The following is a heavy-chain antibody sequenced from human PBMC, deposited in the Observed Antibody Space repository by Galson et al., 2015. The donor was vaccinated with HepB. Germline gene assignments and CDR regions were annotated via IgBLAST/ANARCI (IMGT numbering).Heavy chain of an antibody. V-gene: IGHV1-18*01. J-gene: IGHJ3*02. CDR3: ARPYYYDSSGPAGGAFDI. Sequence: SVKVSCKASGYTFTRFGISWVRQAPGQGPEWMGWISAKNGDTNYVQNFQGRVSMTTDTSTSTAYMELRSLRSDDTAVYYCARPYYYDSSGPAGGAFDIWGQGTMVTVSS. D-gene: IGHD3-22*01. CDR1: GYTFTRFG. CDR2: ISAKNGDT.